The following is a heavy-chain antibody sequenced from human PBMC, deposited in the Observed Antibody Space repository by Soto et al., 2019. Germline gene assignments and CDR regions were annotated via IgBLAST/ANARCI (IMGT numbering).Heavy chain of an antibody. Sequence: SGSTLVNPTQTLTLTCTFSGFSFTTAGVAVGWIRQTPGGALEWLTLIYYNDDRRSSPSLKTRLTITGDTSKNQVVLSLTNVDPGDTATYFCAHSDGGYEIIYFDFWGQGIPVTVSS. V-gene: IGHV2-5*01. CDR2: IYYNDDR. CDR3: AHSDGGYEIIYFDF. J-gene: IGHJ4*02. D-gene: IGHD5-12*01. CDR1: GFSFTTAGVA.